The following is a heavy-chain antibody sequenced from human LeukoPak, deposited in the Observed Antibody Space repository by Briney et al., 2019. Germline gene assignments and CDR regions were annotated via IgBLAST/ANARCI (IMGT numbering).Heavy chain of an antibody. Sequence: SQTLSLTCTVSGGSISSGAYYWSWIRQVPGKGLEWIGYGYFRGNTFYNPSLKGRVTISVDTSNNHFSLQLNSVTAADTAVYYCARHPYGDYVFDYWGQGTLVTVSS. V-gene: IGHV4-31*03. CDR2: GYFRGNT. CDR1: GGSISSGAYY. J-gene: IGHJ4*02. CDR3: ARHPYGDYVFDY. D-gene: IGHD4-17*01.